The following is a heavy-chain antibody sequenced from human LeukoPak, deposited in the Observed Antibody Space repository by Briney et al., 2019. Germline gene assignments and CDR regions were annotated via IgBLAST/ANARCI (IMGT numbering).Heavy chain of an antibody. J-gene: IGHJ4*02. Sequence: ASVKVSCKASGGTFSSYAISWVRQAPGQGLEWMGGIIPIFGTANYAQKFQGRVTITADESTSTAYMELSSLRSEDTAVYYCARDLGWSTAAPGWGQGTLVTVSS. CDR1: GGTFSSYA. D-gene: IGHD6-6*01. CDR2: IIPIFGTA. V-gene: IGHV1-69*01. CDR3: ARDLGWSTAAPG.